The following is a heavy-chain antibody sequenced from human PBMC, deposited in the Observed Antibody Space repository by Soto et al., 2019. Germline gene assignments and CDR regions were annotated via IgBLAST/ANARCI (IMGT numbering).Heavy chain of an antibody. J-gene: IGHJ3*01. CDR2: MNPNSGNT. Sequence: ASVKVSCKAAGYTFTSSDINWVRQATGQGLEWMGWMNPNSGNTGYAQKFQGRVTMTRNTSISTAYMELSSLRSEDTAVYYCAREIAVAVSPVGVVWGKGTMVTVSS. CDR1: GYTFTSSD. V-gene: IGHV1-8*01. D-gene: IGHD6-19*01. CDR3: AREIAVAVSPVGVV.